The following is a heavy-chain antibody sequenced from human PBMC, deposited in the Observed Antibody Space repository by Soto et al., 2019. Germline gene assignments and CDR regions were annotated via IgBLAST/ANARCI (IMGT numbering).Heavy chain of an antibody. CDR2: INHSGST. Sequence: SETLSLTCAVYGGSFSGYYWSWIRQPPGKGLEWIGEINHSGSTNYNPSLKSRVTISVDTSKNQFSLKLSSVTAADTAVYYCARGLGRKQLGINYYYYYGMDVWGQGTTVTVS. D-gene: IGHD6-6*01. CDR1: GGSFSGYY. V-gene: IGHV4-34*01. CDR3: ARGLGRKQLGINYYYYYGMDV. J-gene: IGHJ6*02.